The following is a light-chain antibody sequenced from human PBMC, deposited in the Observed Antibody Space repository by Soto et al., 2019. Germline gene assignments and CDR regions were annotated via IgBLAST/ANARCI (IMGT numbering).Light chain of an antibody. CDR2: KAS. CDR1: QSINNW. V-gene: IGKV1-5*03. Sequence: DIQMTQSPSTPSASVADSVSITCRASQSINNWLAWYQQKPWKAPHLLLYKASILEGVVPSRFSGSGSGTEFTLTISSLQSDDFATYYCQHYDTSPYTFGQGTKLESK. J-gene: IGKJ2*01. CDR3: QHYDTSPYT.